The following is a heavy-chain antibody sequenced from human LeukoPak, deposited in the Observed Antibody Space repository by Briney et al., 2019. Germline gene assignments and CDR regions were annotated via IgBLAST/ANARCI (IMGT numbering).Heavy chain of an antibody. CDR2: IDGGGVST. Sequence: PGGPLRLSCTASGFTFTSYSMRWVRQAPGEGLDWVSSIDGGGVSTYYADSVKGRFTISRENSKNTLYLQMNSLRVEDTAVYYCAKDWGYWGQGTLVTVSS. CDR3: AKDWGY. D-gene: IGHD3-16*01. V-gene: IGHV3-23*01. CDR1: GFTFTSYS. J-gene: IGHJ4*02.